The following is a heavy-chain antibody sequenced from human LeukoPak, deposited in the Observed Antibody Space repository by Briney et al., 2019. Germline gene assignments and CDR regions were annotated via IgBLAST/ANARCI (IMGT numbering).Heavy chain of an antibody. Sequence: GESLRLSCAASGFTFSSYGMHWVRQAPGKGLEWVAVISYDGSNKYYADSVKGRFTISRDNSKNTLYLQMNSLRAEDTAVYYCAKDRESSGSPLNYYYGMDVWGQGTTVTVSS. CDR3: AKDRESSGSPLNYYYGMDV. V-gene: IGHV3-30*18. CDR2: ISYDGSNK. D-gene: IGHD6-19*01. J-gene: IGHJ6*02. CDR1: GFTFSSYG.